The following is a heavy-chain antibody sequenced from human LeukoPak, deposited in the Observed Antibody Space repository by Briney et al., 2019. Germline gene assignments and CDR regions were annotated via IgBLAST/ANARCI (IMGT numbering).Heavy chain of an antibody. CDR2: ISGSGGST. V-gene: IGHV3-23*01. CDR1: GFTFSSYA. Sequence: PGGSLRLSCAASGFTFSSYAMSWVRQAPGKGLEWVSLISGSGGSTDYADSVKGRFTISRDNSKNTLYLQMNSLRAEDTVVYYCARPGIGYYFDYWGQGTLVTVSS. J-gene: IGHJ4*02. CDR3: ARPGIGYYFDY. D-gene: IGHD3-3*01.